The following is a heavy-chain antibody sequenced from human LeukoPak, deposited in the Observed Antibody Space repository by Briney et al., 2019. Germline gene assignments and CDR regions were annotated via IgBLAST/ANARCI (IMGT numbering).Heavy chain of an antibody. CDR3: ARDGVDYGDYVEAFDI. J-gene: IGHJ3*02. D-gene: IGHD4-17*01. V-gene: IGHV3-33*01. Sequence: GGSLRLSCAASGFIFSSYGMHWVRQAPGKGLEWVAVIWYDGSNKYYADSVKGRFTISRDNSKNTLYLQMNSLRAEDTAVYYCARDGVDYGDYVEAFDIWGQGTMVTVSS. CDR2: IWYDGSNK. CDR1: GFIFSSYG.